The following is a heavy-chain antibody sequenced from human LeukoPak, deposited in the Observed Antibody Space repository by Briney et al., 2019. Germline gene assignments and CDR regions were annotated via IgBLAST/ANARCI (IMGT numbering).Heavy chain of an antibody. CDR2: IYSNGIT. D-gene: IGHD3-22*01. Sequence: SETLSDTCTVSGGSIFSYYFNWIRQPPGKGLEWIGYIYSNGITNYNPSLRSRGTISIATSKNQFSLRLRSVTAADTAIYYCARRAYYDTSGYYPASGYFDLWGRGTLVTVSS. CDR1: GGSIFSYY. CDR3: ARRAYYDTSGYYPASGYFDL. V-gene: IGHV4-4*08. J-gene: IGHJ2*01.